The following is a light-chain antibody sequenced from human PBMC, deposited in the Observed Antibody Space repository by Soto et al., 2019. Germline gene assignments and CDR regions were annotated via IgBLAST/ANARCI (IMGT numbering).Light chain of an antibody. CDR1: QSVSSN. CDR3: QQYKHWPPIT. J-gene: IGKJ5*01. CDR2: GTP. Sequence: VMTQSPATLSLSPEERATLSCMASQSVSSNLAWYQQKPGQAPRLLIYGTPTRATGSPARCSGSGSGTEFTHTISSLQSEDSAVYYCQQYKHWPPITFGQGTRLEMK. V-gene: IGKV3-15*01.